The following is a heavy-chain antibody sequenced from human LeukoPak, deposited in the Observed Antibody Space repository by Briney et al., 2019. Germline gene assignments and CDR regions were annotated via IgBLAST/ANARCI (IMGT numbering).Heavy chain of an antibody. Sequence: SETLSLTCTVSGGSISSYYWSWIRQPPGKGLEWIGYIYYSGSTNYNPSLKSRVTISVDTSKNQFSLKLSSVTAADTAVYYYAASAPYISVGYYYYYYGMDVWGQGTTVTVSS. J-gene: IGHJ6*02. CDR2: IYYSGST. D-gene: IGHD3-22*01. CDR1: GGSISSYY. V-gene: IGHV4-59*01. CDR3: AASAPYISVGYYYYYYGMDV.